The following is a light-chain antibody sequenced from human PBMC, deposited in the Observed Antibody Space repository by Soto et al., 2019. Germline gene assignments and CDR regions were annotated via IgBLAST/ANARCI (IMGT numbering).Light chain of an antibody. V-gene: IGLV1-47*01. CDR2: KAS. J-gene: IGLJ2*01. CDR3: AAWDDTLNGLV. Sequence: QSVLTQPPSASGTPGQRVTISCFGSSSNIGSNYVYWYQQVPGTAPRLLMYKASQRPSGGPDRFSGSKSGTSASLAISGLQSEDEADYYCAAWDDTLNGLVFGGGTKVTVL. CDR1: SSNIGSNY.